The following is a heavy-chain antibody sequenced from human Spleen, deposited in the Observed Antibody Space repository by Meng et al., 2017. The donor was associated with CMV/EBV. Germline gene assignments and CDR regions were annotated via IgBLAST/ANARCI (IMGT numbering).Heavy chain of an antibody. Sequence: GGSLRLSCAASGFTFSSYSMNWVRQAPGKGLEWVANIKQDGSEKYYLDSVKGRFTISRDNAKNSVYLQMNSLRAEDTAVYYCARVGGPTVPHDYWGQGTLVTVSS. D-gene: IGHD3-16*01. CDR3: ARVGGPTVPHDY. J-gene: IGHJ4*02. V-gene: IGHV3-7*01. CDR2: IKQDGSEK. CDR1: GFTFSSYS.